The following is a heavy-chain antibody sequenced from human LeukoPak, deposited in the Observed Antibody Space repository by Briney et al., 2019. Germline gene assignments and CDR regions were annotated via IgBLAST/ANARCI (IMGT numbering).Heavy chain of an antibody. CDR1: GGTFSSYA. Sequence: SVTVSCTASGGTFSSYAISWVRQAPGQGLEWVGGIIPIFGTANYAQTFQGRVTITTDESTSTAYMELSSLRSEDTAVYYCARDRGSYYYYYMDVWGKGTTVTVSS. V-gene: IGHV1-69*05. J-gene: IGHJ6*03. CDR3: ARDRGSYYYYYMDV. D-gene: IGHD5-24*01. CDR2: IIPIFGTA.